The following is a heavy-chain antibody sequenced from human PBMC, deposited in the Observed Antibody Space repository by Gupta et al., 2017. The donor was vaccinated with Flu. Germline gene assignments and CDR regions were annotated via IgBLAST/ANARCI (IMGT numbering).Heavy chain of an antibody. V-gene: IGHV3-72*01. CDR2: IRNKANSYTT. CDR1: GFTFSEHY. J-gene: IGHJ4*02. CDR3: SRGETGPSAPGRNDC. D-gene: IGHD6-13*01. Sequence: RLVESGGGLVQPGGSLRLSCLVSGFTFSEHYMDWIRQAPGKGLEWVGRIRNKANSYTTEYAASVKDRFTITRDDSKSSLYLQMNSLKNEDTAVYYCSRGETGPSAPGRNDCWGQGTLVTVSS.